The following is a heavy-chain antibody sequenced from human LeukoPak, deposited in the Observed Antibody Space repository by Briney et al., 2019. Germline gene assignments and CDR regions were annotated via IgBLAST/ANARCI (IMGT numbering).Heavy chain of an antibody. J-gene: IGHJ3*02. D-gene: IGHD5-24*01. CDR1: DFSISSDYY. Sequence: SETLSLTCAVSDFSISSDYYWGWIRQPPGKGLEWIGTIFHSGSTYYNSSLKSRVTISVDTSKNRFSLKLNSVTAADTAVYYCARCPLQMGSAFDIWGQGTMVTVSS. V-gene: IGHV4-38-2*01. CDR3: ARCPLQMGSAFDI. CDR2: IFHSGST.